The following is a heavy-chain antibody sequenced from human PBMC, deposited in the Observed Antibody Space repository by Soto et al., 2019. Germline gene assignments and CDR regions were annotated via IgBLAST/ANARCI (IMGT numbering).Heavy chain of an antibody. Sequence: GASVKVSCKASGYTFTSYAMHWVRQAPGQRLEWMGWINAGNGNTKYSQKFQGRVTITRDTSASTAYMELSSLRSEDTAVYYCARDMYYDFWSGYPEYYFDYWGQGTLVTVSS. CDR3: ARDMYYDFWSGYPEYYFDY. J-gene: IGHJ4*02. V-gene: IGHV1-3*01. CDR2: INAGNGNT. CDR1: GYTFTSYA. D-gene: IGHD3-3*01.